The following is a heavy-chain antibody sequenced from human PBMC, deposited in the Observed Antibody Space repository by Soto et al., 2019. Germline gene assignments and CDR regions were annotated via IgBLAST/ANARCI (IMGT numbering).Heavy chain of an antibody. Sequence: EVQLLESGGGLVQPGGSLRLSCAASGFTFSSYAMSWVRQAPGKGLEWVSAISGSGGSTYYADSVKGRFTISRDNSKNPLYLQMNSLRAEDTAVYYCAKDRVGCSGGSCSLMSNWFDPWGQGTLVTVSS. V-gene: IGHV3-23*01. D-gene: IGHD2-15*01. CDR2: ISGSGGST. CDR3: AKDRVGCSGGSCSLMSNWFDP. CDR1: GFTFSSYA. J-gene: IGHJ5*02.